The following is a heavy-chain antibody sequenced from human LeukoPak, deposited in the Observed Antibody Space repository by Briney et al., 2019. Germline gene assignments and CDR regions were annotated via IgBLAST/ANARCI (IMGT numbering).Heavy chain of an antibody. CDR1: GFTLSSYG. CDR3: ARGRGYYDSSGLVDY. CDR2: IWYDGSNK. V-gene: IGHV3-33*01. Sequence: GGSLRLSCAASGFTLSSYGMLWVRQARGKGLEGVAVIWYDGSNKYYADSVKGRFTISRDNSKNTLYLQMNSLRAEDTAVYYCARGRGYYDSSGLVDYWGQGTLVTVSP. J-gene: IGHJ4*02. D-gene: IGHD3-22*01.